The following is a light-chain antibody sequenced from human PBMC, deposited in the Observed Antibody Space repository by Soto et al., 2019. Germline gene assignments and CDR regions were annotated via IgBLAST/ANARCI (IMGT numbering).Light chain of an antibody. J-gene: IGKJ4*01. V-gene: IGKV3-20*01. CDR3: QQYDSSLT. CDR2: STS. CDR1: HSVSSSY. Sequence: EIVLTQSPGTLSLSPGDRATLACRASHSVSSSYLAWYQQKPGQAPRLLIYSTSSRATGIPDRFSGGGSGTDFSLTISRLEPEDFAVYYCQQYDSSLTFGGGTKVHIK.